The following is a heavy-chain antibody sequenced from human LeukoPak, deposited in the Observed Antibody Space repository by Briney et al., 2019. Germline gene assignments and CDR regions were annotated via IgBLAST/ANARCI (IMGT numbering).Heavy chain of an antibody. D-gene: IGHD3-22*01. CDR2: IIPILGIA. CDR3: ASFYYYDSSGYYPDY. J-gene: IGHJ4*02. CDR1: GVTFSSFA. Sequence: ASVKVSCKASGVTFSSFAISWVRQAPGQGLEWMGRIIPILGIANYAQKFQGRVTITADKSTSTAYMELSSLRSEDTAVYYCASFYYYDSSGYYPDYWGQGTLVTVSS. V-gene: IGHV1-69*04.